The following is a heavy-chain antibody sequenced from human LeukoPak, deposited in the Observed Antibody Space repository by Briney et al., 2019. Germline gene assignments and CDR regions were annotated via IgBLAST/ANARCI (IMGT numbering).Heavy chain of an antibody. CDR1: GGSISSSSYY. V-gene: IGHV4-39*07. Sequence: PSETLSLTCTVSGGSISSSSYYWGWIRQPPGKGLEWIGSIYYSGSTYYNPSLKSRVTISVDTSKNQFSLKLSSVTAADTAVYYCARDSGGPYGGYVNYFDYWGQGTLVTVSS. J-gene: IGHJ4*02. CDR3: ARDSGGPYGGYVNYFDY. D-gene: IGHD5-12*01. CDR2: IYYSGST.